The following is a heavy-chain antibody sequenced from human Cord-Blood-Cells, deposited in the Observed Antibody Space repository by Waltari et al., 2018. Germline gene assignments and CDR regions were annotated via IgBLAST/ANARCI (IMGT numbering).Heavy chain of an antibody. D-gene: IGHD3-9*01. CDR2: IYYSGST. CDR1: GGSISSSSYY. CDR3: ARQRSYYDILTGYYAFDI. V-gene: IGHV4-39*01. Sequence: QLQLQESGPGLVKPSETLSLTCTVSGGSISSSSYYWGWIRQPPGKGLEWIGSIYYSGSTSYNPSLKSRVTISVDTSKTQFSLKLSSVTAADTAVYYCARQRSYYDILTGYYAFDIWGQGTMVTVSS. J-gene: IGHJ3*02.